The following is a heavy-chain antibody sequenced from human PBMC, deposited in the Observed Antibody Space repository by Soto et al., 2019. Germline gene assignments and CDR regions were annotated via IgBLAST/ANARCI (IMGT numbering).Heavy chain of an antibody. CDR3: ARARVVAALYHGVAL. Sequence: QVKLVQSGAEVRKPGSSVKVSCKASGGTFSRYPITWVRQAPGQGLEWMGGIIPMFGTSNHAQKFQCRVNITADESKSTASRLSTSPTSEDTGTYFSARARVVAALYHGVALWGQGTTVIVSS. CDR1: GGTFSRYP. CDR2: IIPMFGTS. D-gene: IGHD2-15*01. V-gene: IGHV1-69*01. J-gene: IGHJ6*02.